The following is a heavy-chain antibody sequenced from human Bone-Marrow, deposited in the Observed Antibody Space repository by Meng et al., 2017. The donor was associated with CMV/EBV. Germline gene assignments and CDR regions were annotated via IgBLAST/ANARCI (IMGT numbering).Heavy chain of an antibody. V-gene: IGHV3-21*01. Sequence: GGSLRLSCAASGFTFSSYSMNWVRQAPGKGLEWVSSIRSSSSYIYYADSVKGRFTISRDNAKNSLYLQMNSLRAEDTAVYYCARDTTVMRYYDFWSGYPHGMDVWGQGTTVTVSS. CDR1: GFTFSSYS. D-gene: IGHD3-3*01. CDR2: IRSSSSYI. CDR3: ARDTTVMRYYDFWSGYPHGMDV. J-gene: IGHJ6*02.